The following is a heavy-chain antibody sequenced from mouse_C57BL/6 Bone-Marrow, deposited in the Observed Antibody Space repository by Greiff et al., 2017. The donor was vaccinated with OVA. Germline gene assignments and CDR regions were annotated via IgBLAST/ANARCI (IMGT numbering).Heavy chain of an antibody. Sequence: VQLQQPGAELVRPGTSVKLSCKASGYTFTSYWMHWVKQRPGQGLEWIGVIDPSDSYTNYNQKFKGKATLTVDTSSSTAYMQLSSLTSEDSAVYYCARNYHYAMDYWGQGTSVTVSS. CDR1: GYTFTSYW. CDR3: ARNYHYAMDY. D-gene: IGHD1-1*01. J-gene: IGHJ4*01. CDR2: IDPSDSYT. V-gene: IGHV1-59*01.